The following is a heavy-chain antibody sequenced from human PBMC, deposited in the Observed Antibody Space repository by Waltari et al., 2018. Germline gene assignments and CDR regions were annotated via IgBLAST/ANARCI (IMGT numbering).Heavy chain of an antibody. Sequence: QVQVVESGGGVVQPGGSLRLSCAASGFTFGSYGMHGVRQPPGKGLEWVSFIAYDGRNEYYADSVKGRFTIARDNSKNTLHLQMNSLREDDTAVYHCAKDVASYCSGGSCYTLDSWGQGTPVTVSS. D-gene: IGHD2-15*01. V-gene: IGHV3-30*02. CDR2: IAYDGRNE. J-gene: IGHJ4*02. CDR3: AKDVASYCSGGSCYTLDS. CDR1: GFTFGSYG.